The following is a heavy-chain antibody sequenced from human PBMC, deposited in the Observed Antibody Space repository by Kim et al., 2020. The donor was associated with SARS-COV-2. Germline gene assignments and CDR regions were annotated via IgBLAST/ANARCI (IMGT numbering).Heavy chain of an antibody. J-gene: IGHJ4*02. Sequence: SETLSLTCAVYGGSFSGYYWSWIRQTPGKGLEWIGELTHRGSTNYNSSLKSLVTMSVDTSKNQFSLNLRSVTAADTAVFYFARGPVPSWYSYYWVQGLLV. CDR1: GGSFSGYY. V-gene: IGHV4-34*01. CDR3: ARGPVPSWYSYY. D-gene: IGHD2-21*01. CDR2: LTHRGST.